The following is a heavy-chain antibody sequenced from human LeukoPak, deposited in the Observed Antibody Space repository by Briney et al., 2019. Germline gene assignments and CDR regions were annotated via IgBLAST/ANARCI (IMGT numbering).Heavy chain of an antibody. CDR2: MNPNSGNT. D-gene: IGHD6-19*01. Sequence: ASVKVSCKASGYTFTSYDINWVRQATGQGLEWMGWMNPNSGNTGYAQKFQGRVTMTRNTSISTAYMELSSLGSEDTAVYYCARGNRLSIVAGSSRYYYYYMDVWGKGTTVTVSS. J-gene: IGHJ6*03. V-gene: IGHV1-8*01. CDR1: GYTFTSYD. CDR3: ARGNRLSIVAGSSRYYYYYMDV.